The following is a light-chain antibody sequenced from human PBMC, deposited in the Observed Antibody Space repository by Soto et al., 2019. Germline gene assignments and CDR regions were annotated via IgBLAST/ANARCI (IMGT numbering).Light chain of an antibody. CDR3: QQYGSSSWT. CDR1: QSVSRN. CDR2: GAS. V-gene: IGKV3-15*01. Sequence: EIVMTQSPATLSVSPVERATLSCMASQSVSRNLAWYQQKPGQAPRLFIYGASTRATGVPARFSGSGSGTEFTLTISRLEPEDFAVSYCQQYGSSSWTFGQGTKVDIK. J-gene: IGKJ1*01.